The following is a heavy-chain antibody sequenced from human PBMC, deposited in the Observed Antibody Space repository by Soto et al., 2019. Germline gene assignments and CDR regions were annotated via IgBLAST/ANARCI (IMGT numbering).Heavy chain of an antibody. V-gene: IGHV1-46*01. D-gene: IGHD6-13*01. CDR1: GYTFTNYY. J-gene: IGHJ4*02. Sequence: ASVKVSCKASGYTFTNYYIPWVRQAPGQGLEWMGIINPSGGSTTYAQKFQDRVTMTRDTSTSTVYMELSSLTSEDTAFYYCARGGYTSSWYYWGQGTLVTVSS. CDR3: ARGGYTSSWYY. CDR2: INPSGGST.